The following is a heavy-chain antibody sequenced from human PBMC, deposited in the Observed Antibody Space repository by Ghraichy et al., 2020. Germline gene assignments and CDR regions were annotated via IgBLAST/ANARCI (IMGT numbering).Heavy chain of an antibody. J-gene: IGHJ4*02. Sequence: SGPTLVKPTQTLTLTCTFSGFSLSTSGVGVGWIRQPPGKALEWLALIYWDGDKRYSPSLRSRLSITTDTSKNHVALTMTNMDPVDTATYYCAHSITISLNYYFDYWGQGTLVTVSS. V-gene: IGHV2-5*02. D-gene: IGHD3-3*01. CDR2: IYWDGDK. CDR3: AHSITISLNYYFDY. CDR1: GFSLSTSGVG.